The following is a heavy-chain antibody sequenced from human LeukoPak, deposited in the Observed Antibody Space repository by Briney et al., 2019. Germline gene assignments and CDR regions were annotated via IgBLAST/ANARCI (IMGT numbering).Heavy chain of an antibody. J-gene: IGHJ4*02. CDR3: ARDLGATTSYFDY. CDR2: IWYDGSNK. D-gene: IGHD1-26*01. V-gene: IGHV3-33*01. Sequence: GGSLRLSCAASGFTFSSYGMHWVRQAPGKGLEWVAVIWYDGSNKYYADSVKGRFTISRDNSKNTLYLQMSSLRAEDTAVYYCARDLGATTSYFDYWGQGTLVTVSS. CDR1: GFTFSSYG.